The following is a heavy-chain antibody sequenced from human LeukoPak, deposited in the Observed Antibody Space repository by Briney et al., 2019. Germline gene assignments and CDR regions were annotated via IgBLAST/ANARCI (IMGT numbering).Heavy chain of an antibody. CDR2: IRSKAFGETT. CDR1: GFIIGDYA. V-gene: IGHV3-49*04. Sequence: GGSLRLSCTASGFIIGDYAMSWVRQAPGKGLEWIGFIRSKAFGETTEYAASVKGRFTISTHDSKSIAFLQMNSLKTEDTGVYYCARGLRAVGTTLDYWGRGTLVTVSS. J-gene: IGHJ4*02. CDR3: ARGLRAVGTTLDY. D-gene: IGHD1-7*01.